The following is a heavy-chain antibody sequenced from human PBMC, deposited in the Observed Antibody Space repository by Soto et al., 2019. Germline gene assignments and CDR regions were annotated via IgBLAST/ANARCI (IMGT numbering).Heavy chain of an antibody. V-gene: IGHV1-69*01. Sequence: QVQLVQSGAEVKKPGSSVKVSCKASGGTFSSYAISWVRQAPGQGLEWMGGIIPIFGTANYAQKFQGRVTITADESTSPAYMELSSLRSEDPAVYYCAREGASGSHIGYWGQGTLVTVSS. CDR2: IIPIFGTA. J-gene: IGHJ4*02. CDR3: AREGASGSHIGY. D-gene: IGHD3-22*01. CDR1: GGTFSSYA.